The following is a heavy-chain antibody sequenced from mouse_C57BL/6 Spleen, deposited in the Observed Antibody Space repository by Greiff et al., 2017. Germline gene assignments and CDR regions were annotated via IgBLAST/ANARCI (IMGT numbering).Heavy chain of an antibody. Sequence: VQLLQSGAELVRPGASVKLSCTASGFNIKDDYMHWVKQRPEQGLEWIGWIDPENGDTGYASKFQGKATITAVTSSNTAYLQLSSLTSEDTAGYYCTSGYYGSSPYFDYWSQGATLTVSA. CDR1: GFNIKDDY. J-gene: IGHJ2*01. V-gene: IGHV14-4*01. D-gene: IGHD1-1*01. CDR3: TSGYYGSSPYFDY. CDR2: IDPENGDT.